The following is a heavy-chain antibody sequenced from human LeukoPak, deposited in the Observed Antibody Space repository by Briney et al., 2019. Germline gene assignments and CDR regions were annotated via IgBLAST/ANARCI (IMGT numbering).Heavy chain of an antibody. CDR3: ARPGYSGYD. D-gene: IGHD5-12*01. J-gene: IGHJ4*02. Sequence: SETLSLTCTVSGGSISSSSYYWGWIRQPPGEGLEWIGSIYYSGSTYYNPSLKSRVTISVDTSKNQFSLKLSSVTAADTAVYYCARPGYSGYDWGQGTLVTVSS. CDR2: IYYSGST. CDR1: GGSISSSSYY. V-gene: IGHV4-39*01.